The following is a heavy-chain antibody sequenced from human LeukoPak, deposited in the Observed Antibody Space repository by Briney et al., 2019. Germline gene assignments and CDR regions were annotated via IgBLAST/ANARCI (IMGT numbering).Heavy chain of an antibody. CDR2: IQTSGST. J-gene: IGHJ4*02. CDR1: GSSMNNFY. V-gene: IGHV4-4*07. CDR3: ARGHSGSYYGY. D-gene: IGHD1-26*01. Sequence: SETLSLTCTVYGSSMNNFYWTWIRQPDGQGLEWIGRIQTSGSTNYNPSLRSRVTMSLDTSKNQFSLSLSSVTAADTAVYYCARGHSGSYYGYWGQGTLVTVSS.